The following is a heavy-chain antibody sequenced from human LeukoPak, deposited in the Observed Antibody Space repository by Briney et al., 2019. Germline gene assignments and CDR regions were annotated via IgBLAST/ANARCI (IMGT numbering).Heavy chain of an antibody. CDR3: ARHGIRSHFDY. J-gene: IGHJ4*02. V-gene: IGHV4-39*01. Sequence: PSETLSLTCTVSGGSISSSSYYWGWIRQPPGKGLEWIGSIYYSGSTYYNPSLKSRVTISVDTSKNQFSLKLSSVTAADTAVYYSARHGIRSHFDYWGQGTLVTVSS. D-gene: IGHD3-3*01. CDR1: GGSISSSSYY. CDR2: IYYSGST.